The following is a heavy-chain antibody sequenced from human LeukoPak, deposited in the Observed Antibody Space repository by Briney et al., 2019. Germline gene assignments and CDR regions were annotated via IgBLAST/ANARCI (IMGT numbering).Heavy chain of an antibody. Sequence: GASVKVSCKASGYTFTSYDINWVRQATGQGLEWMGWMNPNSGNTGYAQKFQGRVTMTRDTSISIAYMGLSRLRSDDTAVYYCARVRVYWGDTGGFDYWGQGTLATVSS. V-gene: IGHV1-8*01. CDR1: GYTFTSYD. D-gene: IGHD1-26*01. CDR3: ARVRVYWGDTGGFDY. CDR2: MNPNSGNT. J-gene: IGHJ4*02.